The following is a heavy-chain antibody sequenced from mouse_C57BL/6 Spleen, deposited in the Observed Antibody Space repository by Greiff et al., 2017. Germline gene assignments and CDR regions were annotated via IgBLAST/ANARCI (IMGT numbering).Heavy chain of an antibody. D-gene: IGHD1-1*02. J-gene: IGHJ2*01. CDR3: AREVGDD. CDR2: INYDGSST. V-gene: IGHV5-16*01. Sequence: EVKLVESEGGLVQPGSSMKLSCTASGFTFSDYYMAWVRQVPEKGLEWVANINYDGSSTYYLDSLKSRFIISRDNAKNILYLQMSSLKSEDTATYYCAREVGDDWGQGTTLTVSS. CDR1: GFTFSDYY.